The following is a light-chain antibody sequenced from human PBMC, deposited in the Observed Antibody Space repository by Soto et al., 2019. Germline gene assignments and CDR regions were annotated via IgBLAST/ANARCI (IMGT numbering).Light chain of an antibody. Sequence: EIVVTQSPGTLSLSPGERATLSCSASQSVSSSYLAWYQQKPGQAPRLLIYGASSRATGIPDRCSGSGSVTDFTLTISRLEPEDCSVYYCQQYGSSPLTFGGGTKVEIK. J-gene: IGKJ4*01. CDR1: QSVSSSY. CDR3: QQYGSSPLT. V-gene: IGKV3-20*01. CDR2: GAS.